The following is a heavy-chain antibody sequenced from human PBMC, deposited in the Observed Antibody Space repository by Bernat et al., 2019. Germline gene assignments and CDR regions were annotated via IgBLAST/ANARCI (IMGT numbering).Heavy chain of an antibody. D-gene: IGHD3-22*01. CDR3: ARATYYYDSSGYYYERFDY. CDR2: ISAYNGNT. CDR1: GYTFISYG. V-gene: IGHV1-18*01. Sequence: QVQLVQSGAEVKKPGASVKVSCKASGYTFISYGISWVRQAPGQGLEWMGWISAYNGNTNYAQKLQGRVTMTTDTSTSPSYLELRSLRSDDPAVYYCARATYYYDSSGYYYERFDYWGQGTLVTVSS. J-gene: IGHJ4*02.